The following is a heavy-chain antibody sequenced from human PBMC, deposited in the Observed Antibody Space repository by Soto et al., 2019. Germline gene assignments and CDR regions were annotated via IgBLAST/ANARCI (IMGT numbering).Heavy chain of an antibody. Sequence: QVQLQESGPGLAKPSETLSLTCTVSGGSISSYYWSWIRQPPGKGLEWIGYIYYSGSTNYNPSLKRRVTLSVATSQSQFSLKLRSVTAADTAVYYCARRYAGNFDYWGQGTLVTVSS. J-gene: IGHJ4*02. CDR2: IYYSGST. D-gene: IGHD2-8*01. CDR3: ARRYAGNFDY. CDR1: GGSISSYY. V-gene: IGHV4-59*01.